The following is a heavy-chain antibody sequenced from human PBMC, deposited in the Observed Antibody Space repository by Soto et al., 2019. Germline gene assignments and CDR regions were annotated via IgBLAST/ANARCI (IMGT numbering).Heavy chain of an antibody. J-gene: IGHJ4*02. V-gene: IGHV3-66*01. D-gene: IGHD6-13*01. CDR3: ASLDHRSWSLPFAY. CDR2: IYSGGST. Sequence: EVQLVESGGGLVQPGGSLRLSCAASGFTVSSNYMSWVRQAPGKGLEWVSVIYSGGSTYYADSVKGRFTISRDNSKHPLYLQMNSLRAEDTAVYYCASLDHRSWSLPFAYWGQGTLVTVSS. CDR1: GFTVSSNY.